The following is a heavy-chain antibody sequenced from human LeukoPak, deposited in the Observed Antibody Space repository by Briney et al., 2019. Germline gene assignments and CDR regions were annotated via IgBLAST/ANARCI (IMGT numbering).Heavy chain of an antibody. CDR1: GFTFSSYW. D-gene: IGHD6-19*01. CDR2: IKQDGSEK. Sequence: GGSLRLSCAASGFTFSSYWMSWVRQAPGKGLEWVANIKQDGSEKYYVDSVKGRFTISRDNAKNSLYLQVNSLRAEDTAVYYCARIYTESGYSSGWYGFDYYGMDVWGQGTTVTVSS. J-gene: IGHJ6*02. V-gene: IGHV3-7*01. CDR3: ARIYTESGYSSGWYGFDYYGMDV.